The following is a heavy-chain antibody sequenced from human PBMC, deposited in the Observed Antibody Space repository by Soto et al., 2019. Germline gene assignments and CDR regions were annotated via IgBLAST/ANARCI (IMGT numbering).Heavy chain of an antibody. V-gene: IGHV3-48*02. CDR2: ISRSSATTI. Sequence: LRLSCAASGFTLSTYSMNWVRQAPGKGLELISYISRSSATTIYYADSVKGRFTISRDNAKNSLYLQMNSLRDEDTAVYYCARDRLGYSYGNSMDVWGQGTTVTVSS. CDR3: ARDRLGYSYGNSMDV. D-gene: IGHD5-18*01. CDR1: GFTLSTYS. J-gene: IGHJ6*02.